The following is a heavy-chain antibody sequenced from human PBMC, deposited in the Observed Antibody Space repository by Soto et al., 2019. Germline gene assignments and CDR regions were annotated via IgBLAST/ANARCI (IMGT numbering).Heavy chain of an antibody. V-gene: IGHV1-18*04. Sequence: RASVKVSCKTSGYTFYTYGITWVRQAPGHGLEWMGWISANSRNTKYSQKFQGRVTMTADKSTTTAYLELRGLTPDDTAVYFCARGGGHDWDRYYYFALDVWGQGTMVTVYS. CDR2: ISANSRNT. CDR1: GYTFYTYG. D-gene: IGHD3-9*01. J-gene: IGHJ6*02. CDR3: ARGGGHDWDRYYYFALDV.